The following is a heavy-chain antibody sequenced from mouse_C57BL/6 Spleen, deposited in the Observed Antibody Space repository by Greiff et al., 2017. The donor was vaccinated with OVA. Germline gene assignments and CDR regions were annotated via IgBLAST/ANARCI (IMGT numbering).Heavy chain of an antibody. Sequence: QVQLQQPGAELVKPGASVKLSCKASGYTFTSYWMQWVKQRPGQGLEWIGEIDPSDSYTNYNQKFKGKATLTVDTSSSTAYMQLSSLTSEDSAVYYCARGKDDGYDAFDYWGQGTTLTVSS. CDR2: IDPSDSYT. CDR1: GYTFTSYW. J-gene: IGHJ2*01. CDR3: ARGKDDGYDAFDY. D-gene: IGHD2-2*01. V-gene: IGHV1-50*01.